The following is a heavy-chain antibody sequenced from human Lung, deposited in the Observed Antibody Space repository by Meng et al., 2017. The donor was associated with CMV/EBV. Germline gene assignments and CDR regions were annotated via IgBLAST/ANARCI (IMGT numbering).Heavy chain of an antibody. CDR1: GFTLNSFE. J-gene: IGHJ3*02. V-gene: IGHV3-48*03. CDR2: IRSSWGGR. Sequence: SXKIPRAGPGFTLNSFEMNWVRQVPGEGLECVSYIRSSWGGRRYTDSVTGRFTISRDNAKNSLYLQMNSLSAEDTAVYYCARDSGDPSVVTPEHSAFDIWGQGTXVTVSS. CDR3: ARDSGDPSVVTPEHSAFDI. D-gene: IGHD4-23*01.